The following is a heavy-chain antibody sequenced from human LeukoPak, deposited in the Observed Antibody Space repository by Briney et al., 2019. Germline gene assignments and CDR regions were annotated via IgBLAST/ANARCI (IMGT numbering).Heavy chain of an antibody. CDR1: GYTFTSYG. V-gene: IGHV1-18*01. CDR2: ISAYNGNT. Sequence: ASVKVSCKASGYTFTSYGISWVRQAHGQGLEWMGWISAYNGNTNYAQKLQGRVTMTTDTSTSTAYMELRSLRSDVTAVYYCARSFFYCSSTSCYVGPTIDYWGQGTLVTVSS. D-gene: IGHD2-2*01. CDR3: ARSFFYCSSTSCYVGPTIDY. J-gene: IGHJ4*02.